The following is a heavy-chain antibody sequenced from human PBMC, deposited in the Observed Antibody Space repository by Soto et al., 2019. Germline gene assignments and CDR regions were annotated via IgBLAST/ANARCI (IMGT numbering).Heavy chain of an antibody. CDR2: ISAYTDTP. J-gene: IGHJ5*02. D-gene: IGHD2-2*01. CDR3: ARVIPGVEAWLDP. V-gene: IGHV1-18*01. CDR1: GYTFTNFG. Sequence: ASVKVSCKASGYTFTNFGVTWVRRAPGQGLEWMGWISAYTDTPNYAQKFQGGVTMTIDTSTSTAYMDLRSLTSDDTAVYYCARVIPGVEAWLDPWGQGTLVTVSS.